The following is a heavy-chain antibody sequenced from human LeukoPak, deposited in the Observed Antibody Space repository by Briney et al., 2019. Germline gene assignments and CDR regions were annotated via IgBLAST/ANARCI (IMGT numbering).Heavy chain of an antibody. CDR1: GFTFNYAW. CDR3: TTAPSGYAYMNGWHLDY. CDR2: IKSKTDGETT. V-gene: IGHV3-15*01. D-gene: IGHD5-18*01. Sequence: GGSLRLSCAASGFTFNYAWMSWVRQAPGKGLEWVGRIKSKTDGETTGYAAPVKGRFTISRDDSKNTLYLQMNSLKTEDTALYYCTTAPSGYAYMNGWHLDYWGQGALVTVSS. J-gene: IGHJ4*02.